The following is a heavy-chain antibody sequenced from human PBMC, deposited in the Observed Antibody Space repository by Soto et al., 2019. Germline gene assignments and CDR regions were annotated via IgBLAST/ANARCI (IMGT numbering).Heavy chain of an antibody. J-gene: IGHJ6*01. CDR3: RRMGAYYDIFNGYYSCRYDIDV. CDR1: GYSFSSDW. CDR2: IYPADSDT. D-gene: IGHD3-9*01. V-gene: IGHV5-51*01. Sequence: RGESLRISCSGSGYSFSSDWIGWGRQMPGKGLEWMGIIYPADSDTRYSPSFQSQATISPDKSISTAYLHWSSLQASDTATYYCRRMGAYYDIFNGYYSCRYDIDVWGQVTTILGSS.